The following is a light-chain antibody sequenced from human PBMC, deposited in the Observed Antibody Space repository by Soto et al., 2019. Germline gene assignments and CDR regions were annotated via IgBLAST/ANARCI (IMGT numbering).Light chain of an antibody. V-gene: IGLV2-14*01. J-gene: IGLJ2*01. CDR2: EVS. Sequence: QSALTQPASVSGSPGQSITISCTGTSSDVGGYNFVSWYQQHLGKAPKLMIYEVSNRPSGVSNRFSGSKSGNTASLTISGLQAEDEADYYCCSYAGSRVFGGGTQLTVL. CDR3: CSYAGSRV. CDR1: SSDVGGYNF.